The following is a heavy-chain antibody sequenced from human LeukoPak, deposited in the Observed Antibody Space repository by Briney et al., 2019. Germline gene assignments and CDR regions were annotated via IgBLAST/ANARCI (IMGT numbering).Heavy chain of an antibody. CDR3: ARVGATIDY. CDR2: INHSGST. J-gene: IGHJ4*02. CDR1: GGSFSGYY. V-gene: IGHV4-34*01. D-gene: IGHD1-26*01. Sequence: TSETLSLTCAVYGGSFSGYYWSWIRQPPGKGLEWIGEINHSGSTNYNPSLKSRVTISVDTSKNQFSLKLSSVTAADTAVYYCARVGATIDYWGQGTLVTVSS.